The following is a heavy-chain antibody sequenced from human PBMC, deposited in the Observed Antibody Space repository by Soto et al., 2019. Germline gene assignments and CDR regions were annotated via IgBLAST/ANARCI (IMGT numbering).Heavy chain of an antibody. J-gene: IGHJ6*01. CDR3: ARGKRGITIFGAYYYYGMDV. V-gene: IGHV1-69*13. Sequence: SVKVSCKASGGTFSSYAISWVRQAPGQGLEWMGGIIPIFGTANYAQKFQGRVTITADESTSTAYMELSSLRSEDTAVYYCARGKRGITIFGAYYYYGMDVWGQGTTVTVS. CDR2: IIPIFGTA. CDR1: GGTFSSYA. D-gene: IGHD3-3*01.